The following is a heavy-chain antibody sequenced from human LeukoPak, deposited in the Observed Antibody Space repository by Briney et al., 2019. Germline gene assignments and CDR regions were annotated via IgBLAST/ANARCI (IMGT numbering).Heavy chain of an antibody. CDR1: GFTVSSNY. CDR3: ATGYY. J-gene: IGHJ4*02. V-gene: IGHV3-66*01. Sequence: QPGRSLRLSRAASGFTVSSNYLSWVRQAPGEWLEWVSVIYSGGTTYYAESVKGRFTISRDNSKNMLYLQMNSLGAEDTAVYYCATGYYWGQGTLVTVSS. CDR2: IYSGGTT. D-gene: IGHD1-14*01.